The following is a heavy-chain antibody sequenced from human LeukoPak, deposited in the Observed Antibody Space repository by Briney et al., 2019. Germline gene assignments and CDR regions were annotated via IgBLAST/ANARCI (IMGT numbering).Heavy chain of an antibody. CDR2: IYYSRST. D-gene: IGHD1-26*01. Sequence: SDTLSLTCTVSVDPISSSSYYCGWIRQPPGKGLEWIGSIYYSRSTYYNPSLKSLVTISVDASKNQFSLKLSSVTAADTAVYYCARDLDIVGTTTDYWGQGTLVTVSS. V-gene: IGHV4-39*07. J-gene: IGHJ4*02. CDR1: VDPISSSSYY. CDR3: ARDLDIVGTTTDY.